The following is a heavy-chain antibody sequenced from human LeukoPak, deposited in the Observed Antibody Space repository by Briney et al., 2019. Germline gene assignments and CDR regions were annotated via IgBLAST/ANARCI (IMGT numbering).Heavy chain of an antibody. V-gene: IGHV4-59*01. CDR1: GGSISSYY. Sequence: SETLSLTCTVYGGSISSYYWSWIRQPPGKGLEWIGYIYYSGSTNYNPSLKSRVTISVDTSKNQFSLKLSSVTAADTAVYYCARGSDGYNSLDFDYWGQGTLVTVSS. D-gene: IGHD5-24*01. CDR3: ARGSDGYNSLDFDY. CDR2: IYYSGST. J-gene: IGHJ4*02.